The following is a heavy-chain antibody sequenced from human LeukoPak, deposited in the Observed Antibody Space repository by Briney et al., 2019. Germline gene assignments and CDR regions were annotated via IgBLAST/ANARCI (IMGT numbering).Heavy chain of an antibody. Sequence: SETLSLTCTVSGDSISNFYWSWIRQPAGKGLEWIGRTYTSGSTNYNPSLKSRVTMSVDTSKNQFSLKLSSVTAADTAVYYCARGERYDFHFDYWGQGTLVTVSS. J-gene: IGHJ4*02. CDR2: TYTSGST. CDR3: ARGERYDFHFDY. D-gene: IGHD3-3*01. V-gene: IGHV4-4*07. CDR1: GDSISNFY.